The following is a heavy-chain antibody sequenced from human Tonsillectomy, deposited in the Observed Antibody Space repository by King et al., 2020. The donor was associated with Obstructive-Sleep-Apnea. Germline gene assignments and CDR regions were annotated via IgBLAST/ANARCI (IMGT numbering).Heavy chain of an antibody. Sequence: VQLVESGGGVVQPGRSLRLSCAASGFTFSTYGMHWVRQAPGKGLEWGAVIWYDGSNKHYADSVKGRFTISRDNSKNTLYLQMNSLRAEDTAVYYCARRSATMVRGTDYYGMDVWGQGTTVTVSS. D-gene: IGHD3-10*01. V-gene: IGHV3-33*01. CDR3: ARRSATMVRGTDYYGMDV. CDR2: IWYDGSNK. J-gene: IGHJ6*02. CDR1: GFTFSTYG.